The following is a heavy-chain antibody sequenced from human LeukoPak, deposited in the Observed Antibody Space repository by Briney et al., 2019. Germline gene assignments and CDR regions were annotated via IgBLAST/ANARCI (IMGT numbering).Heavy chain of an antibody. CDR3: ARDLPRENSYAYGFWFDP. Sequence: SETLSLTCSVSGVSISSYYWTWIRQPAGKGLEWIGRMYIGGTRNYNPSLKGRVTMSIDTSKNQFSLKLSSVTAADTAVYYCARDLPRENSYAYGFWFDPWGQGTLVTVSS. D-gene: IGHD3-16*01. V-gene: IGHV4-4*07. CDR2: MYIGGTR. J-gene: IGHJ5*02. CDR1: GVSISSYY.